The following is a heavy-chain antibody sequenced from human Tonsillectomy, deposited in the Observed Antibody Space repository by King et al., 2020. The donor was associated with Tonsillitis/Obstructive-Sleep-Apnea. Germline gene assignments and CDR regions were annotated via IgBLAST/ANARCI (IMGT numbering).Heavy chain of an antibody. CDR1: GFTFSDYY. Sequence: HVQLVESGGGLVKPGGSLRLSCAASGFTFSDYYMSCIRQAPGKGLEWGSYISSVSSYTNYADSVKGRFTISRDNAKNSLYLQMNSLRAEETAVYYCATHYTNTSPFDYWGRGTLVTVSS. V-gene: IGHV3-11*05. D-gene: IGHD2-2*02. J-gene: IGHJ4*02. CDR3: ATHYTNTSPFDY. CDR2: ISSVSSYT.